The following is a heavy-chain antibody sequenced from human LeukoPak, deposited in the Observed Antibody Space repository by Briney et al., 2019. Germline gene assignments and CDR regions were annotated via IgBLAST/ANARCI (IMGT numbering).Heavy chain of an antibody. CDR2: IGGSGGWI. CDR1: GFSFSNYA. Sequence: GGSLRLSCAASGFSFSNYAMSWVRQAPGKGLEWVSVIGGSGGWIHYTDSVKGRFTISRDNSNSILYLQMNSLRAEDTAVYFYAKDPTGYSSKWGQGTLVTVSS. D-gene: IGHD6-19*01. CDR3: AKDPTGYSSK. V-gene: IGHV3-23*01. J-gene: IGHJ4*02.